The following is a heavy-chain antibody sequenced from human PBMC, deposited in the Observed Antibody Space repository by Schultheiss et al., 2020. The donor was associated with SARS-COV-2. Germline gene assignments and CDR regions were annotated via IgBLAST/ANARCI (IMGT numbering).Heavy chain of an antibody. CDR1: GGSLSGYY. V-gene: IGHV4-34*01. CDR2: INHSGST. Sequence: SQTLSLTCAVYGGSLSGYYWSWIRQPPGKGLEWIGEINHSGSTNYNPSLKSRVTISVDTSKNQFSLKLSSVTAADTAVYYCARKGSMITFGGVIVGNWFDPWGQGTLVTVSS. CDR3: ARKGSMITFGGVIVGNWFDP. D-gene: IGHD3-16*02. J-gene: IGHJ5*02.